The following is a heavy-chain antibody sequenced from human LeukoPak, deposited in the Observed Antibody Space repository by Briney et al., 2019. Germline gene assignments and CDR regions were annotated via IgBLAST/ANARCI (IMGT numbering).Heavy chain of an antibody. CDR3: AKALRDYYGFYAFDI. V-gene: IGHV3-23*01. CDR1: GFTFSSYA. J-gene: IGHJ3*02. D-gene: IGHD3-10*01. CDR2: ISGSGGST. Sequence: GGSLRLSCAASGFTFSSYAMSWVRQAPGKGLERVSAISGSGGSTYYADSVKGRFTISRDNSKNTLYLQMNSLRAEDTAVYYCAKALRDYYGFYAFDIWGQGTMVTVSS.